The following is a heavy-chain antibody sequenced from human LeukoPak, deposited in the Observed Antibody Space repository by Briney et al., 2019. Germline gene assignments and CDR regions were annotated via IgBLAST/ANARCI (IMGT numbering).Heavy chain of an antibody. CDR2: IYYSGST. J-gene: IGHJ3*02. CDR1: GGSISSSSYY. D-gene: IGHD3-10*01. Sequence: SETLSLTCTVSGGSISSSSYYWGWIRQPPGKGLEWIGSIYYSGSTYYNPSLKSRVTISVDTSKNQFSLKLSSVTAADTAVYYCARPTMVRGVSDAFDIWGQGTMVTVSS. V-gene: IGHV4-39*07. CDR3: ARPTMVRGVSDAFDI.